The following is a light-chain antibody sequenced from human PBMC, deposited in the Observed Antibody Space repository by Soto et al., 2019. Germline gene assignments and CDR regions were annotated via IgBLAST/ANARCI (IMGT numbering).Light chain of an antibody. CDR3: QQYNSFPT. V-gene: IGKV1-5*03. CDR2: KAS. CDR1: QSISSW. Sequence: DIQMTQSPSTLSASVGDRVTITCRASQSISSWLAWYQQKPGKAPKFLINKASSLESGVPSRFSGSGSGTEFTLTISSLQPDDFATYYCQQYNSFPTFGQGTKVEIK. J-gene: IGKJ1*01.